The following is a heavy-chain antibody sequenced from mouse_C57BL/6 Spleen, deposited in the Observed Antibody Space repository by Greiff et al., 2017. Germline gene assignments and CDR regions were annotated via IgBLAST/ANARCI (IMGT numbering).Heavy chain of an antibody. CDR2: ISSGGDYI. J-gene: IGHJ2*01. Sequence: EVKLLESGAGLVKPGGSLKLSCAASGFTFSSYAMSWVRQTPEKRLEWVAYISSGGDYIYYADTVKGRFTISRDNARNTLYLQMSSLKSEDTAMYYCTKDNYGYFDYWGQGTTLTVSS. D-gene: IGHD1-1*02. CDR3: TKDNYGYFDY. CDR1: GFTFSSYA. V-gene: IGHV5-9-1*02.